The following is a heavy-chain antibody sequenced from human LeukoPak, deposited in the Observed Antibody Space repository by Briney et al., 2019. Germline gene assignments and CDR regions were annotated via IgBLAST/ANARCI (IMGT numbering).Heavy chain of an antibody. D-gene: IGHD3-22*01. CDR3: TKYYYDSSGYYYSDY. J-gene: IGHJ4*02. V-gene: IGHV3-49*04. CDR1: GFSFGDYA. CDR2: IRSKAYGGTT. Sequence: PGRSLRLSCTASGFSFGDYAMSWVRQAPGKGLEWVGFIRSKAYGGTTEYAASVKGRFTISRDDSKSIAYLQTNSLKTEDTAVYYCTKYYYDSSGYYYSDYWGQGTLVTVSS.